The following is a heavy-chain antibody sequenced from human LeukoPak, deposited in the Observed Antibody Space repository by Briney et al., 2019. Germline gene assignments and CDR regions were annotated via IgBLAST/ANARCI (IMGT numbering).Heavy chain of an antibody. D-gene: IGHD3-22*01. V-gene: IGHV4-59*08. CDR1: GGPISSYY. CDR2: IYYSGST. CDR3: ARQADHYYDSSGYGMAIDY. J-gene: IGHJ4*02. Sequence: SETLSLTCTVSGGPISSYYWSWIRQPPGKGLEWIGYIYYSGSTNYNPSLKRRVTISVDTSKNQFSLKLSSVTAADTAVYYCARQADHYYDSSGYGMAIDYWGQGTLVTVSS.